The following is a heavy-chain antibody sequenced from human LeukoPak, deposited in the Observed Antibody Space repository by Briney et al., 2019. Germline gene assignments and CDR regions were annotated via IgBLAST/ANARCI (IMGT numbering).Heavy chain of an antibody. CDR2: IIPIFGAA. D-gene: IGHD2-21*02. Sequence: SVKVSCKASGGTFSSYAISWVRQAPGQGLEWMGGIIPIFGAANYAQKFQGRVTITADESTSTAYMELSSLRSEDTAVYYCARDREGLLDPWGQGTLVTVSS. V-gene: IGHV1-69*13. CDR3: ARDREGLLDP. CDR1: GGTFSSYA. J-gene: IGHJ5*02.